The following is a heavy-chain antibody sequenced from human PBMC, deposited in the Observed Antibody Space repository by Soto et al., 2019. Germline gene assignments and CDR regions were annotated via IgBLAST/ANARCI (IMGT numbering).Heavy chain of an antibody. CDR2: IYYSERT. J-gene: IGHJ6*02. V-gene: IGHV4-59*01. Sequence: SETLSLTCTVSGGSISSYYWSWIRQPPGKGLEWIGYIYYSERTNYNPSLKSRVTISVDTSKNQFSLKLSSVTAADTAVYYCARVKPDSKDYGMDVWGQGTTVTVSS. D-gene: IGHD4-4*01. CDR3: ARVKPDSKDYGMDV. CDR1: GGSISSYY.